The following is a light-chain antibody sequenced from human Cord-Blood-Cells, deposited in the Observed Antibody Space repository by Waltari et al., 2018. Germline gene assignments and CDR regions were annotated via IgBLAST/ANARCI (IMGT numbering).Light chain of an antibody. CDR3: QQYYSYPRT. J-gene: IGKJ1*01. Sequence: AIRMTQSPSSFSASTGDRVTITCRASQAISSYLAWYQQKPGKAPKLLIYAASTLQSGVPSRFSGRGSGTDFTLTISCLQSEDFATYYGQQYYSYPRTCGQGTKVEIK. V-gene: IGKV1-8*01. CDR2: AAS. CDR1: QAISSY.